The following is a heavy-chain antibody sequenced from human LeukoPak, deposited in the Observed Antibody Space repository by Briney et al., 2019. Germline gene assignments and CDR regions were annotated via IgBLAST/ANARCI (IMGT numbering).Heavy chain of an antibody. Sequence: GGSLRLSCAASGFTFSDYYMSWIRQAPGKGLEWVSYISSSGSTIYYADSVKGRFTISRDNAKNSLYLQMNSLRAGDTAVYYCARGGSAKSPLPETFDIWGQGTMVTVSS. CDR1: GFTFSDYY. CDR3: ARGGSAKSPLPETFDI. J-gene: IGHJ3*02. D-gene: IGHD2-2*01. V-gene: IGHV3-11*04. CDR2: ISSSGSTI.